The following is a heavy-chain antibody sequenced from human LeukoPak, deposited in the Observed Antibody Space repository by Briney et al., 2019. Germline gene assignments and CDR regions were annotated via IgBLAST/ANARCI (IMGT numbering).Heavy chain of an antibody. V-gene: IGHV4-59*08. D-gene: IGHD1-26*01. CDR1: GGSISSYY. Sequence: SETLSLTCTVSGGSISSYYWSWIRQPPGKGLEWIGYIYYSGSTNYNPSLKSRVTISVDTSKNQFSLKLSSVTAADTAVYYCARVVGPTRGARRRDDSFQIWGQGTMVTVSS. CDR2: IYYSGST. CDR3: ARVVGPTRGARRRDDSFQI. J-gene: IGHJ3*02.